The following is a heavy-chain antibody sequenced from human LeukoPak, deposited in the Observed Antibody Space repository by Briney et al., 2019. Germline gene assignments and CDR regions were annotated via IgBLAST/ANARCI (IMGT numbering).Heavy chain of an antibody. D-gene: IGHD5-12*01. Sequence: SETLSLTCAVYSGSFSGYYWSWIRQPPGKGLEWIGEINHSGSTNYNPSLKSRVTISVDTSKNQFSLKLSSVTAADTAVYYCARPRGYSGYEWFNWFDPWGQGTLVTVSS. V-gene: IGHV4-34*01. J-gene: IGHJ5*02. CDR1: SGSFSGYY. CDR3: ARPRGYSGYEWFNWFDP. CDR2: INHSGST.